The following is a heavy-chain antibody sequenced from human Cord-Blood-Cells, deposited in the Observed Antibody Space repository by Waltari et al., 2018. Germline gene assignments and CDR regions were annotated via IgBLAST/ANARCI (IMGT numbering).Heavy chain of an antibody. CDR2: INHSGSP. D-gene: IGHD2-2*01. J-gene: IGHJ4*02. V-gene: IGHV4-34*01. CDR1: GGSFRGYY. CDR3: ARGGCSSTSCYYFDY. Sequence: QVQLQQWGAGLLKPSETLFLTWAVYGGSFRGYYWSWLRRPPGKGLEWIGEINHSGSPNYNPSLKSRVTISVDTSKNQFSLKLSSVTAADTAVYYCARGGCSSTSCYYFDYWGQGTLVTVSS.